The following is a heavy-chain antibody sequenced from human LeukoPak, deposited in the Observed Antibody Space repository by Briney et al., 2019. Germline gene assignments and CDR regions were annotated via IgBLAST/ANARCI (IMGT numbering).Heavy chain of an antibody. CDR1: GFTFSSYS. CDR3: ARDRTVTTSH. V-gene: IGHV3-48*01. D-gene: IGHD4-17*01. Sequence: GGSLRLSCAASGFTFSSYSMNWVRQAPGRGLEWVSYISSSSSTIYYADSVKGRFTISRDNAKNSLYLQMNSLRAEDTAVYYCARDRTVTTSHWGQGTLVTVSS. J-gene: IGHJ4*02. CDR2: ISSSSSTI.